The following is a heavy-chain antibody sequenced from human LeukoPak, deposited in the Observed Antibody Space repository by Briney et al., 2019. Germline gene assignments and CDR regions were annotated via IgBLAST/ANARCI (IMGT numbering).Heavy chain of an antibody. J-gene: IGHJ4*02. V-gene: IGHV3-30*18. Sequence: PGRPLRLSCAASGFTFSSYGMHWVRQAPGKGLEWVAVISYDGSNKYYADSVKGRFTISRDNSKNTLYLQMNSLRAEDTAVYYCAKDYLGYCSGGTCYTVDYWGQGTLVTVSS. CDR2: ISYDGSNK. CDR3: AKDYLGYCSGGTCYTVDY. D-gene: IGHD2-15*01. CDR1: GFTFSSYG.